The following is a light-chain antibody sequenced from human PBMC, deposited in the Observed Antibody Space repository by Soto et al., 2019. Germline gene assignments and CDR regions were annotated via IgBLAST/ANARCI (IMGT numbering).Light chain of an antibody. Sequence: QSVVTQPPSAPGTPGQRVTISCSGTSSNIGRNTVNWYQQVPGTAPKLLIYSNDQRPSGVPDRFSGSKSGTSASLAISGLQSEDEADYYCAAWDDSLNGVLFGGGTTVTVL. CDR2: SND. J-gene: IGLJ2*01. V-gene: IGLV1-44*01. CDR3: AAWDDSLNGVL. CDR1: SSNIGRNT.